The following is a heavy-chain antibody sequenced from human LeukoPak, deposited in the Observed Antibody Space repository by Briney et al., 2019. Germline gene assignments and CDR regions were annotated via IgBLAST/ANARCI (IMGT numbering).Heavy chain of an antibody. D-gene: IGHD2-2*01. CDR3: ARGCYPYNWFDP. J-gene: IGHJ5*02. CDR2: IYYSGST. V-gene: IGHV4-31*03. Sequence: PSETLSLTCTVSGGSISSGGYYWSWIRQHPGKGLEWIGYIYYSGSTYYNPSLKSRVTISVDTSKNQFSLKLSSVTAADTAVYYCARGCYPYNWFDPWGQGTLVTASS. CDR1: GGSISSGGYY.